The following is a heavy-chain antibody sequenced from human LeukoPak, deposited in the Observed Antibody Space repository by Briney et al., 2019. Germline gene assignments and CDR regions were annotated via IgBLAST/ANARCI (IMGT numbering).Heavy chain of an antibody. CDR3: AREKDSSWFDP. J-gene: IGHJ5*02. CDR1: GYTFISYG. V-gene: IGHV1-18*01. Sequence: GASVKVSCKASGYTFISYGFSWVRQAPGQGLEWMGWISAYDGNTKSAQKFQGRVTMTTDTSTSTAYMELSSLRSEDTSVYYCAREKDSSWFDPWGQGTLVTVSS. CDR2: ISAYDGNT. D-gene: IGHD6-13*01.